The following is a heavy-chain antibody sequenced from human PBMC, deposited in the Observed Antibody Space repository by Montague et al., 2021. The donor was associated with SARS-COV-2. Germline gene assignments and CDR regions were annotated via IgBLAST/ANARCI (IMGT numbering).Heavy chain of an antibody. V-gene: IGHV4-34*01. Sequence: SETLSLTCAVYDGSFSDYSWTWIRQPPGKGLEWIRSIYYRGSTYYNPSLKSRVIISVDTSKNQLSLKLSSVAAADTAVYYCATQEDPSGWIPGPFDFWGQGTLLTVSS. J-gene: IGHJ4*02. CDR2: IYYRGST. CDR1: DGSFSDYS. D-gene: IGHD6-19*01. CDR3: ATQEDPSGWIPGPFDF.